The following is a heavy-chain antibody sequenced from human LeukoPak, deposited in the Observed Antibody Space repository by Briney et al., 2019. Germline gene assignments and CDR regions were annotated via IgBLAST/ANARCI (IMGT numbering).Heavy chain of an antibody. CDR3: ARTPYYGGMDV. CDR1: GYTFTSYG. V-gene: IGHV1-18*01. J-gene: IGHJ6*02. Sequence: PRASVKVSCKASGYTFTSYGISWVRQAPGQGLEWMGWISAYNGNTNYAQKFQGRVTMTRDTSISTAYMELSRLRSDDTAVYYCARTPYYGGMDVWGQGTTVTVSS. CDR2: ISAYNGNT. D-gene: IGHD3-22*01.